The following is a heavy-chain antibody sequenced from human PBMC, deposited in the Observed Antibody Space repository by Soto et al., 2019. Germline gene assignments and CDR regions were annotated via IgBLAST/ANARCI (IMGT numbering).Heavy chain of an antibody. CDR3: AKDSYDILTGQKRYFDS. D-gene: IGHD3-9*01. J-gene: IGHJ4*02. Sequence: GGSLRLSCAASGFTFNAYTMHWVLQAPGKGLEWVSLISWDGGITYYGDSVKGRFTVSRDNSDNSLYLQMISLRSDDTAFYYCAKDSYDILTGQKRYFDSWGQGT. CDR1: GFTFNAYT. V-gene: IGHV3-43*01. CDR2: ISWDGGIT.